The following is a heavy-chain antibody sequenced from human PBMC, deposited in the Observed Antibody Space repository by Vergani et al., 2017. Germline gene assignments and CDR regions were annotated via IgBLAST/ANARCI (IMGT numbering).Heavy chain of an antibody. CDR1: GFTFSSYA. CDR3: ARVLYDYVWGSPNGYFQH. V-gene: IGHV3-74*02. CDR2: INSDGSST. Sequence: EVQLLESGGGLVQPGGSLRLSCAASGFTFSSYAMSWVRQAPGKGLVWVSRINSDGSSTSYADSVKGRFTISRDNAKNTLYLQMNSLRAEDTAVYYCARVLYDYVWGSPNGYFQHWGQGTLVTVSS. D-gene: IGHD3-16*01. J-gene: IGHJ1*01.